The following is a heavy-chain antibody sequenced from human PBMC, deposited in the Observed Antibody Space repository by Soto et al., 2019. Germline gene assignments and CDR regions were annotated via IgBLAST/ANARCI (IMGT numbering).Heavy chain of an antibody. CDR1: GGSISSGGDS. D-gene: IGHD3-10*01. CDR3: ARPRVVRGVINV. CDR2: IYHSGST. Sequence: SETLSLTCAVSGGSISSGGDSWSWIRQPPGKGLEWIGYIYHSGSTYYNPSLKSRVTISVDRSKSQFSLKLSSVTAADTAVYYCARPRVVRGVINVWGQGTLVTVSS. J-gene: IGHJ4*02. V-gene: IGHV4-30-2*01.